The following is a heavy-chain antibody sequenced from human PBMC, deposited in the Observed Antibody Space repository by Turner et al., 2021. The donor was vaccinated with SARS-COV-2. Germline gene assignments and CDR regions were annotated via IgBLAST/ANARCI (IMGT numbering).Heavy chain of an antibody. V-gene: IGHV3-11*01. CDR2: ISSIGGTT. Sequence: QVQLGETGGRVVKPGGSLRPSCAASGFTCSDYYMGWIRQAPGKGVEWVSYISSIGGTTYDADSVEGRFTVARDNAENALYLQMDSLRAEDTAVYYCAREGGAGSVAYWGQGALVTVSS. CDR1: GFTCSDYY. CDR3: AREGGAGSVAY. D-gene: IGHD6-19*01. J-gene: IGHJ4*02.